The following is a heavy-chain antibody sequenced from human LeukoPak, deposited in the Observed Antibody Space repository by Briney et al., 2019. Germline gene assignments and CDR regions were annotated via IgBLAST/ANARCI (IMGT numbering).Heavy chain of an antibody. CDR1: GGSFSGYY. V-gene: IGHV4-34*01. CDR3: ARVPIAAAGTGYFDY. D-gene: IGHD6-13*01. J-gene: IGHJ4*02. Sequence: SETLSLTCAVYGGSFSGYYWSWIRQPPGKGLEWIGEINHSGSTNYNLSLKSRVTISVDTSKNQFSLKLSSVTAADTAVYYCARVPIAAAGTGYFDYWGQGTLVTVSS. CDR2: INHSGST.